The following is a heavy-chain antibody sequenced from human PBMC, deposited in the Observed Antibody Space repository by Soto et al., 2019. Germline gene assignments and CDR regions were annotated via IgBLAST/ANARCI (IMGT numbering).Heavy chain of an antibody. Sequence: SETLSLTCTVSGGSISSYYWSWIRQPPGKGLEWIGYIYYSGSTNYNPSLKSRVTISVDTSKNQFSLKLSSVTAADTAVYYCARDFRLGSWAFDIWGQGTMVTDSS. V-gene: IGHV4-59*01. CDR3: ARDFRLGSWAFDI. D-gene: IGHD3-16*01. CDR2: IYYSGST. CDR1: GGSISSYY. J-gene: IGHJ3*02.